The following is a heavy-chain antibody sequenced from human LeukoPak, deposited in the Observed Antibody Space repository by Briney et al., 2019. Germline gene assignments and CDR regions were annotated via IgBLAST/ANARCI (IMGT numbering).Heavy chain of an antibody. CDR2: IIPIFGTA. Sequence: VASVTVSFKASGGTFSSYAISWVRQAPGQGLEWMGGIIPIFGTANYAQKFQGRVTITTDESTSTAYMELSSLRSEDTAVYYCARDSSSWYGHFDYWGQGTLVTVSS. CDR1: GGTFSSYA. J-gene: IGHJ4*02. V-gene: IGHV1-69*05. CDR3: ARDSSSWYGHFDY. D-gene: IGHD6-13*01.